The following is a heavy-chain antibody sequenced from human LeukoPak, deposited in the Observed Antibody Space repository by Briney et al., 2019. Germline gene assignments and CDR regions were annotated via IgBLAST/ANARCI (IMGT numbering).Heavy chain of an antibody. D-gene: IGHD6-6*01. J-gene: IGHJ6*03. CDR2: IYSGGST. V-gene: IGHV3-66*02. Sequence: PGGSLRLSCAASGFTVSSNYMSWVRQAPGKGLEWVSVIYSGGSTYYADSVKGRFTISRDNSKNTLYLQMNSLRAEDTAVYYCARHSSPPYYMDVWGKGTTVTVSS. CDR1: GFTVSSNY. CDR3: ARHSSPPYYMDV.